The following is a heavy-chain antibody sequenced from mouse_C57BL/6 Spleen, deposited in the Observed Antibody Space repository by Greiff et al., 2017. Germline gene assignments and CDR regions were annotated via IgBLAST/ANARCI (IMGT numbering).Heavy chain of an antibody. CDR1: GFNIKDDY. CDR3: RSPFAY. Sequence: EVHLVESGAELVRPGASVKLSCTASGFNIKDDYMHWVKQRPEQGLEWIGWIDPENGDTEYASKFQGKATITADTSSNTAYLQLSSLTSDDTAVYYCRSPFAYWGQGTLVTVSA. V-gene: IGHV14-4*01. J-gene: IGHJ3*01. CDR2: IDPENGDT.